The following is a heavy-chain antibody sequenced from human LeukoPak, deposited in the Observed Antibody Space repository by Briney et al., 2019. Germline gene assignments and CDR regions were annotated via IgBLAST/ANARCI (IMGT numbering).Heavy chain of an antibody. J-gene: IGHJ4*02. D-gene: IGHD2-21*01. CDR3: ASGETYFDS. Sequence: SQTLSLTCGLCGYSVCSNSGAWNWIRQSPSRGLEWLGRTYYRSKWYNEYAVSVKSRITIKPDTAKNQFSLQLNFVTPEDTALYYCASGETYFDSWGPGILVAVSS. CDR2: TYYRSKWYN. V-gene: IGHV6-1*01. CDR1: GYSVCSNSGA.